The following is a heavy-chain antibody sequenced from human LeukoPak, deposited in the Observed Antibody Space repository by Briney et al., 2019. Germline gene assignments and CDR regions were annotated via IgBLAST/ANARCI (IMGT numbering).Heavy chain of an antibody. V-gene: IGHV3-23*01. CDR2: ISARGVST. Sequence: PGGSLRLSCAASGFTFSSYAMSWVRQTPGKGLEWVSTISARGVSTYYADSVKGRFTISRDNSKNTLYLQMNSLRAEDTAVYYCAKLHYDFLNWFDPWGQGTLVTVSS. J-gene: IGHJ5*02. D-gene: IGHD3-3*01. CDR1: GFTFSSYA. CDR3: AKLHYDFLNWFDP.